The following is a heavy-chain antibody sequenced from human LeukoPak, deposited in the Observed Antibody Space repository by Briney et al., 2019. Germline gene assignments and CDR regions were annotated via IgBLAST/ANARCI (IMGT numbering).Heavy chain of an antibody. J-gene: IGHJ4*02. D-gene: IGHD2-2*01. CDR2: IIPILGIA. V-gene: IGHV1-69*04. CDR1: GGTFSSYA. CDR3: ARTVVPAASDY. Sequence: SVKVSCKASGGTFSSYAISWVRQAPGQGLEWMGRIIPILGIANYAQKFQGRVTITADKSTSTAYMELSSLRSEDTAVYYCARTVVPAASDYWGQGTLVTVSS.